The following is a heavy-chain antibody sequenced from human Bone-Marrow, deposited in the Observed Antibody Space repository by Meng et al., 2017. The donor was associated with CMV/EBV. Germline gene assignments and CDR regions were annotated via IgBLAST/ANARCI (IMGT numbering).Heavy chain of an antibody. CDR3: ARATWSIVGATTSDH. CDR2: ISAYNGNT. V-gene: IGHV1-18*01. Sequence: ASVKVSCKASGYTFTSYGISWVRQAPGQGLEWMGWISAYNGNTNYAQKLQGRVTMTTDTSTSTAYMELRSLRSDDTAVYYCARATWSIVGATTSDHWGQGTLVTVSS. CDR1: GYTFTSYG. D-gene: IGHD1-26*01. J-gene: IGHJ4*02.